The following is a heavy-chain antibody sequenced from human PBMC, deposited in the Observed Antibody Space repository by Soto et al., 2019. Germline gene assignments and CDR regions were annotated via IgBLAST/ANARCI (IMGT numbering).Heavy chain of an antibody. CDR2: IYWDDDK. CDR3: AHRLGGTPFDY. D-gene: IGHD3-3*01. CDR1: GFSLSTSGVG. Sequence: SGPTLVNHTQTLTLTCTFSGFSLSTSGVGVGWIRQSPGKALEWLALIYWDDDKRYSPTLKSRLTITKDTSKNQVVLTMTNMDPVDTATYYCAHRLGGTPFDYWGQGTLVTVSS. J-gene: IGHJ4*02. V-gene: IGHV2-5*02.